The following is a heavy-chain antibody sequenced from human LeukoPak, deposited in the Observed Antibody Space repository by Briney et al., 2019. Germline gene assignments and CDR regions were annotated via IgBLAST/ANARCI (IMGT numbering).Heavy chain of an antibody. D-gene: IGHD5-18*01. J-gene: IGHJ5*02. V-gene: IGHV4-59*01. CDR1: GVSISSYY. Sequence: SETLSLTGTVSGVSISSYYWSWIRQPPGKGLEWIGYIYYSGSTNYNPSLKSRVTISVDASKNQFSLKLSSVTAADTAVYSCAREREDTAMGPWGXXXLVPVSS. CDR2: IYYSGST. CDR3: AREREDTAMGP.